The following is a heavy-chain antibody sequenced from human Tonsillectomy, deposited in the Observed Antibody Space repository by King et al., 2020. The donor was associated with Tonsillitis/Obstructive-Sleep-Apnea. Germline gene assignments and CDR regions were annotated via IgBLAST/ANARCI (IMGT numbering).Heavy chain of an antibody. Sequence: TLKESGPVLVKPTETLTLTCTVSGFSLSNARMGVNWIRQSPGKALEWLAHIFSNDEKSYTTSLRSRLTVSKNTSKSQVVLIMTNMDPVDTATYYCARMTLWSGYSYYMDVWGKGTTVTVSS. CDR2: IFSNDEK. CDR1: GFSLSNARMG. V-gene: IGHV2-26*01. J-gene: IGHJ6*03. D-gene: IGHD3-3*01. CDR3: ARMTLWSGYSYYMDV.